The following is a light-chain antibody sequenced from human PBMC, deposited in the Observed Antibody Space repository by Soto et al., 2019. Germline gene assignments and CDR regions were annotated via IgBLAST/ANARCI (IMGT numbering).Light chain of an antibody. CDR3: QQYNTYSPYT. CDR1: QSISTW. V-gene: IGKV1-5*03. Sequence: DIPMTQSPSTLSASVGDRVTITCRASQSISTWLAWYQQKPGKAPNLLIYKASSLETGVPSRFSGSGSGTEFILTISSLQPDDFATYYCQQYNTYSPYTFGQGTKLEIE. J-gene: IGKJ2*01. CDR2: KAS.